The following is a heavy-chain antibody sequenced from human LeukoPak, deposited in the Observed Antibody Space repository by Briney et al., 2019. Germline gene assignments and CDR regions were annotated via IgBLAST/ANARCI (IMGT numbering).Heavy chain of an antibody. D-gene: IGHD1-26*01. CDR1: GGSISSYY. Sequence: KPSETLSLTCTVSGGSISSYYWGWLRQPPGKGLEWIGSIYHSGSTYYNPSLKSRVTISVDTSKNQFSLKLSSVTAADTAVYYCARGIVGAPAGDYWGQGTLVTVSS. J-gene: IGHJ4*02. CDR3: ARGIVGAPAGDY. CDR2: IYHSGST. V-gene: IGHV4-38-2*02.